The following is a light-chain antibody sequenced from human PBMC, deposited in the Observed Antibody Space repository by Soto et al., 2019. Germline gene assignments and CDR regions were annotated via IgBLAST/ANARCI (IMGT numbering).Light chain of an antibody. CDR2: GAS. CDR1: QSVSSSY. CDR3: QQYGSSPPWT. V-gene: IGKV3-20*01. J-gene: IGKJ1*01. Sequence: VVLTHAPGTVSLSPGERATLSFMSIQSVSSSYLAWYQQKPGQAPRLLIYGASSRATGIPDRFSGSGSGTDFTLTISRLEPEDFAVYYCQQYGSSPPWTFGQGTKVDI.